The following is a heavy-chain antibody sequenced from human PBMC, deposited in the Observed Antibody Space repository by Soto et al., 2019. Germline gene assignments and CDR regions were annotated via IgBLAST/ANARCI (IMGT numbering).Heavy chain of an antibody. Sequence: QVQLVQSGAEEKKPGASVKVSCKASGYTFTGYAMHWVRQAPGQRLEWMGWINAGNGNTKYSQKFQGRVTITRDTCASTAYLQLSSLRSEATAVYYCARAVTVPADFDYWGQGTLVTVSS. CDR3: ARAVTVPADFDY. D-gene: IGHD6-19*01. CDR2: INAGNGNT. CDR1: GYTFTGYA. J-gene: IGHJ4*02. V-gene: IGHV1-3*05.